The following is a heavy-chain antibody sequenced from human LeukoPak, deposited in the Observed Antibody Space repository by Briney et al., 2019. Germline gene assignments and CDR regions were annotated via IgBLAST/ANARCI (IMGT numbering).Heavy chain of an antibody. CDR1: GFTFSSHA. V-gene: IGHV3-23*01. D-gene: IGHD6-13*01. J-gene: IGHJ4*02. CDR3: AKTPGGAAGNRVFDH. CDR2: VSASGDGI. Sequence: GGSLRVSCAASGFTFSSHAMSWVRQAPGKGLEWVSAVSASGDGIYYTDSVKGRFTMSRDNSKDTLYLQMNSLRADDTAVYYCAKTPGGAAGNRVFDHWGQGDLVTVSS.